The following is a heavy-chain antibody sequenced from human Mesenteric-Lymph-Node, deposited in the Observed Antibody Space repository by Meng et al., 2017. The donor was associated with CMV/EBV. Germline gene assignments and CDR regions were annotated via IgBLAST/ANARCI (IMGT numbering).Heavy chain of an antibody. D-gene: IGHD5-24*01. CDR2: IYYSGST. CDR1: GSISSGGYY. V-gene: IGHV4-31*02. J-gene: IGHJ4*02. Sequence: GSISSGGYYWGWIRPHPGKGLEWIGYIYYSGSTYYNPSLTSRVTISVDTSKNQFSLKLSSLTAADTAVYYCARGGGLQVTISGTFDYWGQGTLVTVSS. CDR3: ARGGGLQVTISGTFDY.